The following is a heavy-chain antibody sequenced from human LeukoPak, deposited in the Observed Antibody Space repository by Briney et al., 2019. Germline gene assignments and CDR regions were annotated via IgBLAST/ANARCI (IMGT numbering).Heavy chain of an antibody. Sequence: SETLSLTCTVSGGSISRGGYYWSWIRQHPGKGLKWIGYIYNSRSTYYNPSLKSRVTISVDTSKNQFSLKLSSVSAADTAVYYCARCHGGYDILTGYYEYYFDYWGQGTLVTVSS. CDR1: GGSISRGGYY. D-gene: IGHD3-9*01. V-gene: IGHV4-31*03. CDR3: ARCHGGYDILTGYYEYYFDY. J-gene: IGHJ4*02. CDR2: IYNSRST.